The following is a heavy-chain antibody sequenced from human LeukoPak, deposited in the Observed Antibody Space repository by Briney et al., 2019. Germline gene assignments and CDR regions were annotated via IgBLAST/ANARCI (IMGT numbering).Heavy chain of an antibody. CDR3: AKDSSSWAAEADAFDI. CDR2: ISGSGGST. V-gene: IGHV3-23*01. CDR1: GFTFSSYA. J-gene: IGHJ3*02. Sequence: PGGSLRLSCAASGFTFSSYAMSWVRQAPGKGLEWVSAISGSGGSTYYADSVKGRFTIYRDNSKNTLYLQMNSLRAEDTAVYYCAKDSSSWAAEADAFDIWGQGTMVTVSS. D-gene: IGHD6-13*01.